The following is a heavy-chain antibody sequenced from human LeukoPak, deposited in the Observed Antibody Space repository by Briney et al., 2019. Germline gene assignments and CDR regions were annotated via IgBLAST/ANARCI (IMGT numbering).Heavy chain of an antibody. CDR2: IWYDGSNK. CDR3: AKGNRPAIQLWTHY. V-gene: IGHV3-33*06. Sequence: GRSLRLSCAASGFTFSSYGMHCVRQAPGKGLEWVAVIWYDGSNKYYADSVKGRFTISRDNSKNTLYLQMNSLRAEDTAVYYCAKGNRPAIQLWTHYWGQGTLVTVSS. D-gene: IGHD5-18*01. CDR1: GFTFSSYG. J-gene: IGHJ4*02.